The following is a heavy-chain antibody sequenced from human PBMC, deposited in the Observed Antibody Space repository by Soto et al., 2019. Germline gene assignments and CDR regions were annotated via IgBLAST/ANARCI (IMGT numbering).Heavy chain of an antibody. CDR1: GGTISSSSYY. V-gene: IGHV4-39*01. J-gene: IGHJ4*02. Sequence: KASETLSLTCTVSGGTISSSSYYWGWIRQPPGKGLEWIGSIYYSGSTYYDPPLKSRVTISVDTSKNQFSLKLSSVTAADTAVYYCARHRRWQTFDYWGQGTLVTVSS. CDR3: ARHRRWQTFDY. CDR2: IYYSGST. D-gene: IGHD2-15*01.